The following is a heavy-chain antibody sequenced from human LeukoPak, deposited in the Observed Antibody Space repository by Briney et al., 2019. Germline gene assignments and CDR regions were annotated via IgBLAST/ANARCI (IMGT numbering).Heavy chain of an antibody. CDR2: IDTNTGNP. CDR3: ARTAGRTFDY. V-gene: IGHV7-4-1*02. Sequence: ASVKVSCKASGYTFTNYTLNWVRQAPGQGLEWMGWIDTNTGNPTYAQGFIGRFVFSLDTPVTTAYLQISSLKAEDTAVYYCARTAGRTFDYWGQGTLVTVSS. D-gene: IGHD6-6*01. CDR1: GYTFTNYT. J-gene: IGHJ4*02.